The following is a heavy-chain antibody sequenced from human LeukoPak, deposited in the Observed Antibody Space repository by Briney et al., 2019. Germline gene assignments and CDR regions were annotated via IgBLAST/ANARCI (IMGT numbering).Heavy chain of an antibody. D-gene: IGHD3-10*01. Sequence: SETLSLTCTVSGGSISSYYWSWIRQPAGKGLEWIGRIYTSGSTNYNPSLKSRVTMSVDTSKNQFSLKLSSVTAADTAVYYCARDPHLYYYGSGSYDWFDPWGQGTLVTVSS. CDR3: ARDPHLYYYGSGSYDWFDP. J-gene: IGHJ5*02. CDR2: IYTSGST. V-gene: IGHV4-4*07. CDR1: GGSISSYY.